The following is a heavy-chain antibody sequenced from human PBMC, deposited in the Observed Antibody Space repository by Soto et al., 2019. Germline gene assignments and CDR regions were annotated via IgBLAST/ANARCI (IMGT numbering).Heavy chain of an antibody. CDR3: ARDPQYSSGWSLFDY. Sequence: PGGSLRLSCAASGFTFSSYDMHWVRQATGKVLEWVSAIGTAGDTYYPGSVKGRFTISRENAKNSLYLQMNSLRAEDTAVYYCARDPQYSSGWSLFDYWGQGTLVTVSS. CDR2: IGTAGDT. D-gene: IGHD6-19*01. J-gene: IGHJ4*02. V-gene: IGHV3-13*01. CDR1: GFTFSSYD.